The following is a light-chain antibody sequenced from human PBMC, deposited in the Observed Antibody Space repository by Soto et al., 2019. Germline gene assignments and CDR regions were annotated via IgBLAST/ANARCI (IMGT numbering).Light chain of an antibody. J-gene: IGKJ2*01. CDR3: QKYNSYPYT. Sequence: DIQMTQSPSTLSASVGDRFTIICRASQSISNWLAWYQQKPGKAPKLLIYDASSLDSRVPSRFSGSGSGTEFTLTISSLQPDDFATYYCQKYNSYPYTFGQGTKGDIK. V-gene: IGKV1-5*02. CDR2: DAS. CDR1: QSISNW.